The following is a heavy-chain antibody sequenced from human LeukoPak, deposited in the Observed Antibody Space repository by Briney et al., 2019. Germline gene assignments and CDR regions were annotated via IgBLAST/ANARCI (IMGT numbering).Heavy chain of an antibody. J-gene: IGHJ6*03. Sequence: GGSLRLSCAASGFTFSSYWMHWVRQAPGKGLVWVSRINSDGSSTSYADSVKGRFTISRDNAKNSLYLQMNSLGAEDTAVYYCARPSLYSSYYYMDVWGKGTTVTISS. V-gene: IGHV3-74*01. CDR1: GFTFSSYW. CDR3: ARPSLYSSYYYMDV. CDR2: INSDGSST.